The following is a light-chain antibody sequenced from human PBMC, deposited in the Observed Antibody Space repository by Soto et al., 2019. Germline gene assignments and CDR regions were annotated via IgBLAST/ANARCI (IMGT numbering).Light chain of an antibody. CDR3: QQANSFPYT. J-gene: IGKJ2*01. V-gene: IGKV1-12*01. Sequence: DIQMTQSPSSVSASVGDRVTITCRASQTISSWLAWYQQKPGEAPKLLIYAASSLQSGVPSRFSGSGSGTDFTLTISSLQPEDFATYYCQQANSFPYTFGQGTKLEIK. CDR1: QTISSW. CDR2: AAS.